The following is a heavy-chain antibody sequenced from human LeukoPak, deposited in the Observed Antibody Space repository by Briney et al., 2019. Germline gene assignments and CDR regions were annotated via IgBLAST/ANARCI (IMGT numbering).Heavy chain of an antibody. D-gene: IGHD6-13*01. CDR3: ATMYSSSWYNWFDP. Sequence: GSLRLSCAASGFTFNNYGMHWFRQAPGKGLKWIGEINHSGSTNYNPSLKSRVTISVDTSKNQFSLKLSSVTAADTAVYYCATMYSSSWYNWFDPWGQGTLVTVSS. J-gene: IGHJ5*02. V-gene: IGHV4-34*08. CDR1: GFTFNNYG. CDR2: INHSGST.